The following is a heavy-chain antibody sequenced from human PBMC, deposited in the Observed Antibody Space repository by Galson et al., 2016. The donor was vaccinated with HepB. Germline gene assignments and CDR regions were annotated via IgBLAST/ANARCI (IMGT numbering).Heavy chain of an antibody. Sequence: SLRLSCAASGFTFTNARMSWVRQAPGKGLEWVGRLKSKTDGGTPDYAAPVKGRFTISRDDSTATVYLQMNSLKTEDTAVYYCTTPLVLRDFDWLSYYFDNWGQGTLVTVSS. J-gene: IGHJ4*02. CDR2: LKSKTDGGTP. V-gene: IGHV3-15*01. CDR3: TTPLVLRDFDWLSYYFDN. D-gene: IGHD3-9*01. CDR1: GFTFTNAR.